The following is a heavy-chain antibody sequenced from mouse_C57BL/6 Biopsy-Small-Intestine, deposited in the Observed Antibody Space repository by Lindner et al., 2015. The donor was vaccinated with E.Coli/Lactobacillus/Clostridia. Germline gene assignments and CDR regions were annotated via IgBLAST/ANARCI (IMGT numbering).Heavy chain of an antibody. D-gene: IGHD2-1*01. V-gene: IGHV1-52*01. CDR1: GYTFTSYW. Sequence: VQLQESGAEMVRPGASVKLSCKASGYTFTSYWMHWVKQRPGQGLEWIGKIDPSDGETHYNQKFKDKATLTVDKSSSTAYMQLNSLTSEDSAVYYCARGDGNYEDYAMDYWGQGTSVTVSS. J-gene: IGHJ4*01. CDR3: ARGDGNYEDYAMDY. CDR2: IDPSDGET.